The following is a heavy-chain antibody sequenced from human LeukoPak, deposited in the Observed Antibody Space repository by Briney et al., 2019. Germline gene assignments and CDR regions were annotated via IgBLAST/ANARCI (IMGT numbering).Heavy chain of an antibody. D-gene: IGHD3-22*01. CDR1: VFTFSSYW. J-gene: IGHJ6*02. V-gene: IGHV3-7*01. Sequence: GGSLRLSCAASVFTFSSYWMSWVRQAPGKGLEWGADIKQDGSEKYYVDSVKGRFTISRDNAKNALYVQMNSLRAEDPAVYYCTRDNHYYDSSGYRGLYYYYGVDVWGQGTTVTVSS. CDR3: TRDNHYYDSSGYRGLYYYYGVDV. CDR2: IKQDGSEK.